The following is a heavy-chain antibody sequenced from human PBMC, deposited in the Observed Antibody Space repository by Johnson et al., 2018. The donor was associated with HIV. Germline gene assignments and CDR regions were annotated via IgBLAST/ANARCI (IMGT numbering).Heavy chain of an antibody. CDR3: AREGTLGAFDI. CDR2: IRYDGTNK. V-gene: IGHV3-30*02. Sequence: VESGGGVVRPGGSLRLSCAASGFTFSSYGMHWVRQAPGKGLEWVAFIRYDGTNKYYADSMKGRFTISRDNSKNTLYLQMNSLRAEDTAVYYCAREGTLGAFDIWGQGTMVTVSS. D-gene: IGHD1-1*01. J-gene: IGHJ3*02. CDR1: GFTFSSYG.